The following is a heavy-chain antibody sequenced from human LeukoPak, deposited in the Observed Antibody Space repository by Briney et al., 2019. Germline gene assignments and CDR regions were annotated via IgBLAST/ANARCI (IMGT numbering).Heavy chain of an antibody. D-gene: IGHD3-22*01. V-gene: IGHV3-74*01. Sequence: GGSLRLSCAASGFNLASNWMHWVRQTPGKGLMWVSRINSGGSGTSYADSVKGRFTISRDNSKNTLYLQMNSLRAEDTAVYYCASIYPFNYYDSSGYYYPYFDYWGQGTLVTVSS. CDR1: GFNLASNW. CDR2: INSGGSGT. CDR3: ASIYPFNYYDSSGYYYPYFDY. J-gene: IGHJ4*02.